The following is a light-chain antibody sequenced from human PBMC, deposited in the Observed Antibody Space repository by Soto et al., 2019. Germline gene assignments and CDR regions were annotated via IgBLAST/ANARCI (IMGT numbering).Light chain of an antibody. CDR1: SSDVGTHGY. Sequence: QSALTQPPSASGSPGQSVTISCTGTSSDVGTHGYVSWYQQHAGKAPKLVIYDVTKRPSGVPDRFSGSKSGNTASLTVSGLQAEDEADYYCQVWDTTNPVIFGGGTKLTVL. CDR2: DVT. J-gene: IGLJ2*01. V-gene: IGLV2-8*01. CDR3: QVWDTTNPVI.